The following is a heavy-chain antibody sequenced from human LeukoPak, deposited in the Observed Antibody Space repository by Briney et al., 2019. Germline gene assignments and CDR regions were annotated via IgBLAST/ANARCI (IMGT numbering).Heavy chain of an antibody. CDR2: IRYDGGDK. CDR3: AKYRDGQTYADACEI. D-gene: IGHD5-24*01. CDR1: GFTLKNYD. J-gene: IGHJ3*02. Sequence: GGSLRLSCAASGFTLKNYDMRWVRQTPGKGLEWVAFIRYDGGDKYYVDSVKGRFTIFRDNSRNIFYLQMNSLTDEYTAVYYCAKYRDGQTYADACEIWGQGTMVRVYS. V-gene: IGHV3-30*02.